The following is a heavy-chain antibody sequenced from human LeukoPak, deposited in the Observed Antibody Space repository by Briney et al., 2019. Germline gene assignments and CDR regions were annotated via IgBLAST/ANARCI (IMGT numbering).Heavy chain of an antibody. CDR3: AAAAGYNWFDP. CDR1: GGSFSGYY. Sequence: SSETLSLTCAVYGGSFSGYYWSWIRQPPGKGLEWIGEINHSGSTNYNPSLKSRVTISVDTSKNQFSLKLSSVTAADTAVYYCAAAAGYNWFDPWGQGTLVTVSS. CDR2: INHSGST. V-gene: IGHV4-34*01. D-gene: IGHD6-13*01. J-gene: IGHJ5*02.